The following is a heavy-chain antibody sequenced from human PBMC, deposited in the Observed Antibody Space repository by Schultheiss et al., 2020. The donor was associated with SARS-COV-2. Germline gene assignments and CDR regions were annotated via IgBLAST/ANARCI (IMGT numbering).Heavy chain of an antibody. Sequence: SETLSLTCTVSGGSISSYYWSWIRQPPGKGLEWIGFIHYSGNTNYNPSLKSRVTMSVDMSRNQFSLKLSSVTAADTAVYYCARGGGIAARPVWFDPWGQGTLVTVSS. CDR1: GGSISSYY. CDR2: IHYSGNT. D-gene: IGHD6-6*01. J-gene: IGHJ5*02. CDR3: ARGGGIAARPVWFDP. V-gene: IGHV4-59*01.